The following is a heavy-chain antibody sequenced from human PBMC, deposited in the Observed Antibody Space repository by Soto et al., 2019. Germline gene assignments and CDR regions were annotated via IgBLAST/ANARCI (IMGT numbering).Heavy chain of an antibody. V-gene: IGHV2-5*01. Sequence: QITLKESGPTLVKPTQTLTLTCAFSGFSLATDGVGVSWIRQSPGTALEWLALIYWSGDKRYSPSLKSRLTITKVTSGNQVVLIMTNLDPMDTATYYCVHETRWLQMDSLGQGVPVTVSS. CDR3: VHETRWLQMDS. CDR2: IYWSGDK. J-gene: IGHJ4*02. D-gene: IGHD5-12*01. CDR1: GFSLATDGVG.